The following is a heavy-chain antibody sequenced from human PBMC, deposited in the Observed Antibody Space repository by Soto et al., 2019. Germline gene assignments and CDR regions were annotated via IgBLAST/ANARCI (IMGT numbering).Heavy chain of an antibody. CDR3: ASEDCRNTNCLKGFDY. CDR1: GYSFTDYH. Sequence: ASVKVSCKASGYSFTDYHIHWVRQAPGQGLEWLGRINPKSGGTSTAQKFQGWVTMTTDTSISTASMELNRPTSDDTAVYYCASEDCRNTNCLKGFDYWGQGTLVTVSS. J-gene: IGHJ4*02. CDR2: INPKSGGT. D-gene: IGHD2-15*01. V-gene: IGHV1-2*04.